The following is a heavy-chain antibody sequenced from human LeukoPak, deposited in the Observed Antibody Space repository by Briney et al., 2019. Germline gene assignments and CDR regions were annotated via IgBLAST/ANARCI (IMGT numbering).Heavy chain of an antibody. D-gene: IGHD2-21*02. V-gene: IGHV3-21*01. J-gene: IGHJ5*02. CDR2: ISSSSSDI. CDR3: ARGVGDTGNNWFDP. Sequence: PGGSLRLSCAASGFTLTTYWMHSVRQAPGKGLVWVSRISSSSSDIYYADSVKGRFTISRDNAKNSLYLQMNSLRAEDTAVYYCARGVGDTGNNWFDPWGQGTLVTVSS. CDR1: GFTLTTYW.